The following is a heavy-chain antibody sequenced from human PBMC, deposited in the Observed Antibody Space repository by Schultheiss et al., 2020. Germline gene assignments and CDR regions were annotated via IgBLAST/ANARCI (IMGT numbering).Heavy chain of an antibody. V-gene: IGHV2-70*12. J-gene: IGHJ1*01. CDR2: IYWDDDK. Sequence: TLSLTCTVSGGSISSYYWSWIRQPPGKALEWLAFIYWDDDKYYSTSLKTRLTISKDTSKNQVVLTMTSMDPVDTATYYCAHRQMVAGHFQHWGQGTLVNVSS. CDR1: GGSISSYYW. CDR3: AHRQMVAGHFQH. D-gene: IGHD3-10*01.